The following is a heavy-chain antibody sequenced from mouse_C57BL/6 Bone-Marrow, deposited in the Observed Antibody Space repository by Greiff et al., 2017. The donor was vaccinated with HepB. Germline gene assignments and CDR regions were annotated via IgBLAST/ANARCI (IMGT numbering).Heavy chain of an antibody. CDR3: ARDGNWGYDAMDY. V-gene: IGHV1-7*01. CDR1: GYTFTSYW. J-gene: IGHJ4*01. Sequence: VQLQQSGAELAKPGASVKLSCKASGYTFTSYWMHWVKQRPGQGLEWIGYLNPSSGYTKYNQKFKDTATLTADKSSSTAYMQLSSLTYEDSAVYYCARDGNWGYDAMDYWGQGTSVTVSS. CDR2: LNPSSGYT. D-gene: IGHD2-1*01.